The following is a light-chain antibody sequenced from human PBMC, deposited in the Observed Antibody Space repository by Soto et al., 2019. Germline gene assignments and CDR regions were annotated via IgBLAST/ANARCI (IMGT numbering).Light chain of an antibody. J-gene: IGLJ1*01. Sequence: QSVLTQPPSVSGAPGQRVTISCTGSSSNIGAGYDVHWYQQLPGTAPKLLIYGNSNRPSGVPDRFSGSKSGTSASLAITGLQAEDEADYYCCSYAASPFVFGTGTKVTVL. CDR1: SSNIGAGYD. CDR2: GNS. CDR3: CSYAASPFV. V-gene: IGLV1-40*01.